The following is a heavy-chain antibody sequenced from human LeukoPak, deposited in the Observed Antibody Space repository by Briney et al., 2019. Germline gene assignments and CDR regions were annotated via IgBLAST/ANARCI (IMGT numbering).Heavy chain of an antibody. CDR2: IYYSGST. J-gene: IGHJ4*02. V-gene: IGHV4-59*01. D-gene: IGHD3-22*01. CDR3: AGSGYYPTPDY. CDR1: GGSISSYY. Sequence: SETLSLTCTVSGGSISSYYWSWIRQPPGKGLEWIGYIYYSGSTNYNPSLKSRVTISVDTSKNLFSLKLSSVTAADTAVYYCAGSGYYPTPDYWGQGTLVTVSS.